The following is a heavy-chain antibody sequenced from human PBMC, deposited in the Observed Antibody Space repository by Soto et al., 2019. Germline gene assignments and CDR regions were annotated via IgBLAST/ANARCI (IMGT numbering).Heavy chain of an antibody. CDR3: ARHRGYYDILTGYYTELNFDY. Sequence: SETLSLTCTVSGGSINSNNYYWAWIRQPPGKGLAWIASIYYDGSTYYNPSLKSRVTISVDTSKNQFSLKLSSVTAADTAVYYCARHRGYYDILTGYYTELNFDYWGQGTLVTVSS. V-gene: IGHV4-39*01. CDR1: GGSINSNNYY. CDR2: IYYDGST. D-gene: IGHD3-9*01. J-gene: IGHJ4*02.